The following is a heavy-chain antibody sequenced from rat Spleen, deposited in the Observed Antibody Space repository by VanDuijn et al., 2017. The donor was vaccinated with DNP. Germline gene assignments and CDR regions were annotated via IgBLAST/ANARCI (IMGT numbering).Heavy chain of an antibody. CDR3: ARGTLTNGGVMDA. CDR1: GFSLTSYN. V-gene: IGHV2-41*01. CDR2: IWNTGGT. J-gene: IGHJ4*01. D-gene: IGHD1-3*01. Sequence: QVQLRESGPGLVQPSQTLSLTCTVAGFSLTSYNMHWVRQPPGKGLEWMGVIWNTGGTRYNSALKSRLSISRDTSKSQVFLKMNSLQTEDTATYYCARGTLTNGGVMDAWGQGASVTVSS.